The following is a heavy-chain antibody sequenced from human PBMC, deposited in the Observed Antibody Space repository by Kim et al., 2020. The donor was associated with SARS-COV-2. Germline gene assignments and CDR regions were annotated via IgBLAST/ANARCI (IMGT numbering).Heavy chain of an antibody. CDR2: IIPIFGTA. Sequence: SVKVSCKASGGTFSSYAISWMRQAPGQGLEWMGGIIPIFGTANYAQKFQGRVTITADESTSTAYMELSSLRSEDTAVYYCARKGGEYGDYNIDCWGQGTLVTVSS. CDR1: GGTFSSYA. D-gene: IGHD4-17*01. V-gene: IGHV1-69*13. J-gene: IGHJ4*02. CDR3: ARKGGEYGDYNIDC.